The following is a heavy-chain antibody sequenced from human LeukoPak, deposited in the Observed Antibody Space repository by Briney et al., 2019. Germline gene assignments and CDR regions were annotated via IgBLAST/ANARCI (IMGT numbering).Heavy chain of an antibody. Sequence: SETLCLTCTVSGGSISSYYWSWIRQPPGKGLEWIGYIYYSGSTNYNPSLKSRVTISVDTSKNQFSLKLSSVTAADTAVYYCARVFSYPLRAPFDPWGQGTLVTVSS. V-gene: IGHV4-59*01. CDR3: ARVFSYPLRAPFDP. CDR2: IYYSGST. D-gene: IGHD3-3*01. J-gene: IGHJ5*02. CDR1: GGSISSYY.